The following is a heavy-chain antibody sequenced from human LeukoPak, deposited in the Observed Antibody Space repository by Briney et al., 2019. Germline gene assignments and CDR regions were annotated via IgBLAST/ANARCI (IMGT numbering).Heavy chain of an antibody. CDR2: MYTSGSI. D-gene: IGHD3-22*01. CDR3: AREHKDYDSSGYYYGY. J-gene: IGHJ4*02. V-gene: IGHV4-4*07. CDR1: GGSISNYY. Sequence: SETLSLTCTVSGGSISNYYWSWLRQPAGKGLEWIGRMYTSGSIDHNPSLKSLVTMSVDSSKNQFSLRLTSVTAADTAVYYCAREHKDYDSSGYYYGYWGRGTLVTVSS.